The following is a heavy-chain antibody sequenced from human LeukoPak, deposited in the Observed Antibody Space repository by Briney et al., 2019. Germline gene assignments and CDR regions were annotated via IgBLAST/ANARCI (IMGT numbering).Heavy chain of an antibody. Sequence: GGSLRLSCVASGFTFSSYWMSWVRQAPGKGLEWVSGISWNSGSIGYADSVKGRFTISRDNAKNSLYLQMNSLRAEDTALYYCAKGPVAGPFDYWGQGTLVTVSS. D-gene: IGHD6-19*01. V-gene: IGHV3-9*01. J-gene: IGHJ4*02. CDR2: ISWNSGSI. CDR1: GFTFSSYW. CDR3: AKGPVAGPFDY.